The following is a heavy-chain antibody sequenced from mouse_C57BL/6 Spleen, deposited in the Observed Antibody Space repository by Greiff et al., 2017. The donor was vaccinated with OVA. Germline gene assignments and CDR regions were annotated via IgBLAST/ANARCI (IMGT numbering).Heavy chain of an antibody. V-gene: IGHV1-81*01. D-gene: IGHD1-1*01. CDR2: IYPRSGNT. CDR1: GYTFTSYG. J-gene: IGHJ4*01. Sequence: QVQLQQSGAELARPGASVKLSCKASGYTFTSYGISWVKQRTGQGLEWIGEIYPRSGNTYYNEKFKGKATLTADKSSSTAYMELRSLTSEDSAVYFCAREEITTVSYYYAMDYWGQGPSVTVSS. CDR3: AREEITTVSYYYAMDY.